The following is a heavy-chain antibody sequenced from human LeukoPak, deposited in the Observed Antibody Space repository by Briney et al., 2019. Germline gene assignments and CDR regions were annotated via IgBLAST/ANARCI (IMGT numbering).Heavy chain of an antibody. CDR3: ARDGMVWFGEFRFDY. CDR1: GFTFSSYW. Sequence: RGSLRLSCAASGFTFSSYWMHWVRQAPGKGLVWVSRINSDGSSTSYADSVKGRFTISRDNAKNTLYLQMNSLRAEDTAVYYCARDGMVWFGEFRFDYWGQGTLVTVSS. D-gene: IGHD3-10*01. V-gene: IGHV3-74*01. CDR2: INSDGSST. J-gene: IGHJ4*02.